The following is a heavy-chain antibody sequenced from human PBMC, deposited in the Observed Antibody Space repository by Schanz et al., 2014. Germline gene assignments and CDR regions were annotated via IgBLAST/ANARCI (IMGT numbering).Heavy chain of an antibody. V-gene: IGHV3-30-3*01. CDR1: GFTFRDYY. CDR2: ISYDGSNK. Sequence: VQLVESGGGLVQPGGSLRLSCAASGFTFRDYYMSWIRQAPGKGLEWVAVISYDGSNKYYADSVKDRFTVSRDNSKNTLYLQMNTLRAEDTAVYYCARDRGYCSGGSCLTFDYWGQGTLVTVSS. D-gene: IGHD2-15*01. J-gene: IGHJ4*02. CDR3: ARDRGYCSGGSCLTFDY.